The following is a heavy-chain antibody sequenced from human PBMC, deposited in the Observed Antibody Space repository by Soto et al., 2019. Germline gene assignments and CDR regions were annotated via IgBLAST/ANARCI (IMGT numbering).Heavy chain of an antibody. CDR3: ARGGYFDSSNYLAY. J-gene: IGHJ4*02. Sequence: GASVKVSCKVSGYTLTELSMNWVRQAPGQRLEWMGWINPDNGNTKSSQKFQDRVIITRDTSASTAYMDLSSLRSEDTAVYYCARGGYFDSSNYLAYWGLGTLVTVSS. D-gene: IGHD3-22*01. CDR2: INPDNGNT. CDR1: GYTLTELS. V-gene: IGHV1-3*01.